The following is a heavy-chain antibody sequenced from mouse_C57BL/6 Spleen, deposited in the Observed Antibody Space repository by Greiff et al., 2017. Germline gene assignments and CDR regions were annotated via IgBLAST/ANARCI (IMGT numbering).Heavy chain of an antibody. J-gene: IGHJ3*01. CDR3: ARDCGSSLGFAY. V-gene: IGHV1-50*01. D-gene: IGHD1-1*01. Sequence: QVQLQQPGAELVKPGASVKLSCKASGYTFTSYWMQWVKQRPGQGLEWIGEIDPSGSYTNYNQKFKGKATLTVDTSSSTAYMQLSSLTSEDSAVYYCARDCGSSLGFAYWGQGTLVTVDA. CDR1: GYTFTSYW. CDR2: IDPSGSYT.